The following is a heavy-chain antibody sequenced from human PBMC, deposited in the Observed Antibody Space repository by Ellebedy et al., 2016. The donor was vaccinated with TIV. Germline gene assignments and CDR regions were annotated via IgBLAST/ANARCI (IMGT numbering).Heavy chain of an antibody. V-gene: IGHV3-30*01. Sequence: GESLKISCAASGFTFRYYAMHWVRQTPRKGLEWVPVISDDGDTKHYGDAVRGRFSSSRDNSKNTLYLQMNNVRLEDTALYYCVKDRRGGSGAMVDYWGQGTLVTVSS. CDR2: ISDDGDTK. CDR3: VKDRRGGSGAMVDY. D-gene: IGHD2-8*01. CDR1: GFTFRYYA. J-gene: IGHJ4*02.